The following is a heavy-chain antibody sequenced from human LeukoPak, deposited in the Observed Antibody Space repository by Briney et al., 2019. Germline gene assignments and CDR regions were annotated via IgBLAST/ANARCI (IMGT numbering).Heavy chain of an antibody. Sequence: SETLSLTCTVSGGSISSSSYYWGWIRQPPGEGLEWIGSIYYSGSTYYNPSLKSRVTISVDTSKNQFSLKLSSVTAADTAVYYCARERKDDYSNDYYYYYYMDVWGKGTTVTVSS. J-gene: IGHJ6*03. CDR1: GGSISSSSYY. V-gene: IGHV4-39*07. CDR3: ARERKDDYSNDYYYYYYMDV. CDR2: IYYSGST. D-gene: IGHD4-11*01.